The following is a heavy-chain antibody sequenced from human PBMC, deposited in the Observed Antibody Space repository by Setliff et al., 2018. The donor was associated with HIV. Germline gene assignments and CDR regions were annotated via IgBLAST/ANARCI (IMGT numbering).Heavy chain of an antibody. V-gene: IGHV2-70*11. CDR2: IDWDDDK. D-gene: IGHD6-19*01. CDR1: GFSLSTSGVC. J-gene: IGHJ4*02. CDR3: ARHTGYSSGWWYFDY. Sequence: SGPTLVNPTQTLTLTCTFSGFSLSTSGVCVSWIRQPPGKALEWLARIDWDDDKTYNTSLKTRRTISQYTSKNQVVFTMTNMDPVDTATYYCARHTGYSSGWWYFDYWGQGILVTVSS.